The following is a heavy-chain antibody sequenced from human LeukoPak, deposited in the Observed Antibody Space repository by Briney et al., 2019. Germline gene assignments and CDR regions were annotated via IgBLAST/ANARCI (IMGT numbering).Heavy chain of an antibody. CDR1: GFTFSSHG. V-gene: IGHV3-23*01. D-gene: IGHD5-18*01. CDR3: ARDFEFTTEDTFASPDY. J-gene: IGHJ4*02. Sequence: GGSLRLSCAASGFTFSSHGMSWVRQAPGKGLEWVSGISGSGGGTFYADSVEGRFTISRDDSKNTLYLQMNSLRPEDTAMYYCARDFEFTTEDTFASPDYWGQGTLVTVSS. CDR2: ISGSGGGT.